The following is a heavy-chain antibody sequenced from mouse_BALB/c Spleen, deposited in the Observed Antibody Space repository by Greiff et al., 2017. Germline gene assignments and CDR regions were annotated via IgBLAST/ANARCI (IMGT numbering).Heavy chain of an antibody. Sequence: EVQGVESGPELVKPGASVKISCKASGYSFTGYFMNWVKQSHGKSLEWIGRINPYNGDTFYNQKFKGKATLTVDKSSSTAHMELLSLTSEDSAVYYCGRGGGNLFYYFDYWGQGTTLTVSS. D-gene: IGHD2-1*01. CDR1: GYSFTGYF. CDR2: INPYNGDT. V-gene: IGHV1-37*01. CDR3: GRGGGNLFYYFDY. J-gene: IGHJ2*01.